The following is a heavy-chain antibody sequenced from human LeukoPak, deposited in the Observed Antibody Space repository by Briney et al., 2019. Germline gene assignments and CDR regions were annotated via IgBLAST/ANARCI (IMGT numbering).Heavy chain of an antibody. CDR1: GFTFSSYW. J-gene: IGHJ5*02. Sequence: GGSLRLSCAASGFTFSSYWMGWVRQAPGKGLEWVANIKQDGSEKYYVDSVKGRFTISRDNAKNSLYLQMNSLRAEDTAVYYCARDQGSGSFDPWGQGTLVTVSS. CDR2: IKQDGSEK. CDR3: ARDQGSGSFDP. V-gene: IGHV3-7*01.